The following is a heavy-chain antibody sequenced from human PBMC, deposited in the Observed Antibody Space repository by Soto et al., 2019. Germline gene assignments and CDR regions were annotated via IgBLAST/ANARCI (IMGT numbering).Heavy chain of an antibody. CDR3: GEPGGYYYYGMDV. Sequence: GSLRLSCAASGFTFSSYGMHWVRQAPGKGLVWVAVISKDGSNKYYADSVKGRFTISRDNSKNTLYLQMNSLRAEDTGGYYYGEPGGYYYYGMDVWGQGTTVTVSS. D-gene: IGHD2-15*01. CDR1: GFTFSSYG. V-gene: IGHV3-30*03. J-gene: IGHJ6*02. CDR2: ISKDGSNK.